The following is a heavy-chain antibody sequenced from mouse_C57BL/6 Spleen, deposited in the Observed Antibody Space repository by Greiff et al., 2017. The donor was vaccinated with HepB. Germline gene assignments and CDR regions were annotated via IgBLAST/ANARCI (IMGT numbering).Heavy chain of an antibody. CDR1: GFTFSDYG. V-gene: IGHV5-17*01. CDR2: ISSGSSTI. J-gene: IGHJ4*01. CDR3: AVDGYYVGYYYAMDY. Sequence: EVHLVESGGGLVKPGGSLKLSCAASGFTFSDYGMHWVRQAPEKGLEWVAYISSGSSTIYYADTVKGRFTISRDNAKNTLFLQMTSLRSEDTAMYYCAVDGYYVGYYYAMDYWGQGTSVTVSS. D-gene: IGHD2-3*01.